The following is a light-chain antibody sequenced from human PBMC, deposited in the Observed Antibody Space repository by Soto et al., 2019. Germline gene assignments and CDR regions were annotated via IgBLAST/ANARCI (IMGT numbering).Light chain of an antibody. Sequence: QTVVTQEPSFSVSPGGTITLTCGLSSGSVSTNSYPSWYQQTPGQAPRTLIYNTNTRSSGVPDRFSGSILGNQAALTITGAQADDECDYYCLLYVGSGIHWVFGGGTKVTVL. CDR2: NTN. J-gene: IGLJ3*02. CDR1: SGSVSTNSY. V-gene: IGLV8-61*01. CDR3: LLYVGSGIHWV.